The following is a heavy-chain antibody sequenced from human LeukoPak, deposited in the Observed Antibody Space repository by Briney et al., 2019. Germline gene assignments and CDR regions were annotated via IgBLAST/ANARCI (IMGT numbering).Heavy chain of an antibody. D-gene: IGHD3-10*01. CDR2: IYYSGST. Sequence: SETLSLTCTVSGGSLSSSSYYWGWIRQPPGKGLEWIGSIYYSGSTYYNPSLKSRVTISVDTSKNQFSLKLSSVTAADAAVYYCARGRGYWGQGTLVTVSS. CDR1: GGSLSSSSYY. J-gene: IGHJ4*02. V-gene: IGHV4-39*01. CDR3: ARGRGY.